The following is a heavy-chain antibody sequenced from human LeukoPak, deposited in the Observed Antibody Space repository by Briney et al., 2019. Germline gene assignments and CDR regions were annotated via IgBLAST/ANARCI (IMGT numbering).Heavy chain of an antibody. J-gene: IGHJ4*02. D-gene: IGHD5-24*01. CDR3: ARAGGDGYNYEVY. CDR2: INPNSGGT. V-gene: IGHV1-2*06. CDR1: GYTFTSYG. Sequence: ASVKVSCKASGYTFTSYGISWVRQAPGQGLEWMGRINPNSGGTNYAQKFQGRVTMTRDTSISTAYMELSRLRSDDTAVYYCARAGGDGYNYEVYWGQGTLVTVSS.